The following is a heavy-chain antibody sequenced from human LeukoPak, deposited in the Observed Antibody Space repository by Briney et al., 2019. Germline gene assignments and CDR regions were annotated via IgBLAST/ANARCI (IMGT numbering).Heavy chain of an antibody. J-gene: IGHJ5*02. CDR1: GGTFSNYA. V-gene: IGHV1-69*13. D-gene: IGHD6-13*01. CDR2: IIPIFGTA. CDR3: ASGSDSSSWFRWFDP. Sequence: SVKVSCKASGGTFSNYAISWVRQAPGQGLEWMGGIIPIFGTANYAQKFQGRVTITADESTTTAYMELSSLRPEDTAVYYCASGSDSSSWFRWFDPWGQGTLVTVSS.